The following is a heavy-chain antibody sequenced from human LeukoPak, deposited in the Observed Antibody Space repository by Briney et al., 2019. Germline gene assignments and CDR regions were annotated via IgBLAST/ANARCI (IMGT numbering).Heavy chain of an antibody. J-gene: IGHJ4*02. D-gene: IGHD6-19*01. Sequence: KSSETLSLTCAVYGGSFSGYYWSWIRQPPGKGLEWIGEINHSGSTNYNPSLKSRVTISVDTSKSQFSLKLSSVTAADTAVYYCARVIRAVDYWGQGTLVTVSS. CDR1: GGSFSGYY. CDR2: INHSGST. V-gene: IGHV4-34*01. CDR3: ARVIRAVDY.